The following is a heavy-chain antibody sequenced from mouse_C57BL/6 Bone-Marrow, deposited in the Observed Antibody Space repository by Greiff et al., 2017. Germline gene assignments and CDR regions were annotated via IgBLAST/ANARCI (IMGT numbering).Heavy chain of an antibody. CDR1: GFTFTDYY. D-gene: IGHD2-3*01. J-gene: IGHJ2*01. CDR2: IRNKANGYTT. V-gene: IGHV7-3*01. Sequence: EVTLVESGGGLVQPGGSLSLSCAASGFTFTDYYMSWVRQPPGKALEWLGFIRNKANGYTTEYSASVKGRFTISRDNSQSILYLQMNALRAEDSATYYCARYTPDGYYPYWGQGTTLTVSS. CDR3: ARYTPDGYYPY.